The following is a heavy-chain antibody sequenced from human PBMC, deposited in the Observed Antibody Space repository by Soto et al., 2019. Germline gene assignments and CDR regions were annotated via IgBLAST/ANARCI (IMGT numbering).Heavy chain of an antibody. CDR3: AADIGSGWYYSYYYQYGLAV. V-gene: IGHV1-58*01. CDR1: GFIFTSSA. J-gene: IGHJ6*01. CDR2: IVVGSGNT. D-gene: IGHD6-19*01. Sequence: SVKVSCKASGFIFTSSAVQWVRQARGQRLEWIGWIVVGSGNTNYAQKFQERVTITRDMSTSTAYMELSSLRSEDTAVYYCAADIGSGWYYSYYYQYGLAVRAQRTTDTVSS.